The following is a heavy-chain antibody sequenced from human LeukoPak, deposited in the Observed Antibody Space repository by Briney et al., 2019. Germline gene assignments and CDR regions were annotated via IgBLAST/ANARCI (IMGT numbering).Heavy chain of an antibody. CDR3: AKPTRGSGSFLIDF. J-gene: IGHJ4*02. Sequence: GGSLRLSCAPSGFTFSSYGMHWARQAPGKGLEWVAVIWDDGSSKYYGDSVKGRFTISRDNSKNTLYLQMNSLRAEDTAVYYCAKPTRGSGSFLIDFWGQGTLVTVSS. V-gene: IGHV3-33*06. CDR2: IWDDGSSK. CDR1: GFTFSSYG. D-gene: IGHD1-26*01.